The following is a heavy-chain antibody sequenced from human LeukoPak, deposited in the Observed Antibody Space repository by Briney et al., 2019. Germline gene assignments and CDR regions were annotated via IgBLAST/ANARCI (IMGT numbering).Heavy chain of an antibody. CDR2: ITPNSGGT. D-gene: IGHD2-21*02. J-gene: IGHJ4*02. CDR3: ARGIGVTEFDY. CDR1: GYTFTAYY. V-gene: IGHV1-2*02. Sequence: ASVKVSCKASGYTFTAYYVHWVRQAPGQGLEWMGWITPNSGGTNYAQKFQGRVTITRDTSASTAYMELSSLRSEDTAVYYCARGIGVTEFDYWGQGTLVTVSS.